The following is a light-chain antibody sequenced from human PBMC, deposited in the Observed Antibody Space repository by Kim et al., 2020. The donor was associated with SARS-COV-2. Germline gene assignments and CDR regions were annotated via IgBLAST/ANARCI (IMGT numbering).Light chain of an antibody. CDR2: LAS. CDR1: KSGSSNY. V-gene: IGKV3-20*01. J-gene: IGKJ2*01. Sequence: PGESGNLSCRGSKSGSSNYLPGYHQRPGPAPRLLIYLASTRATGAPDGFSGSGSGTDFTLTIRRLEPEDSGVFYCQQYDTSPYTFGQGTKLDI. CDR3: QQYDTSPYT.